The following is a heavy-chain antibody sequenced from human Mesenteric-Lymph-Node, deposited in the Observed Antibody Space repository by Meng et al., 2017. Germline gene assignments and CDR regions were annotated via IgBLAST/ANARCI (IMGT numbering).Heavy chain of an antibody. J-gene: IGHJ4*02. CDR2: ISYDGSNK. D-gene: IGHD6-13*01. V-gene: IGHV3-30*04. CDR3: ARDGGGSSWYYFDY. Sequence: GESLKISCAASGFTFCSYAMHWVRQAPGKGLEWVAVISYDGSNKYYADSVKGRFTISRDNSKNTLYLQMNSLRAEDTGVYYCARDGGGSSWYYFDYWGQGTLVTVSS. CDR1: GFTFCSYA.